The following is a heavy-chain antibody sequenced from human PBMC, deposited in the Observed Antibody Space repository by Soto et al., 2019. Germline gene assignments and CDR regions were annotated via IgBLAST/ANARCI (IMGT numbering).Heavy chain of an antibody. CDR3: ARVFGFGGMDV. J-gene: IGHJ6*02. CDR2: IYYSGST. CDR1: GGSFSGYY. V-gene: IGHV4-31*11. Sequence: SETLSLTCAVYGGSFSGYYWSWIRQHPGKGLEWIGYIYYSGSTYYNPSLKSRVTISVDTSKNQFSLKLSSVTAADTAVYYCARVFGFGGMDVWGQGTTVTVSS. D-gene: IGHD3-10*01.